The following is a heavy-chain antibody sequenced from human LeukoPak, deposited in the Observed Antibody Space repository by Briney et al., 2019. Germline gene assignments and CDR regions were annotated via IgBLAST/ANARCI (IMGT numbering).Heavy chain of an antibody. CDR2: VYYGGPT. CDR1: GGAITSHY. Sequence: MASETLSLTCTVSGGAITSHYWSWLRQSPEKGLEWIGFVYYGGPTNYNPSFKSRVTMSVDTSKNQFSLKLSSVTAADTAVYYCARSSNFQTENWFDPWGQGTLVTVSS. D-gene: IGHD2/OR15-2a*01. J-gene: IGHJ5*02. V-gene: IGHV4-59*11. CDR3: ARSSNFQTENWFDP.